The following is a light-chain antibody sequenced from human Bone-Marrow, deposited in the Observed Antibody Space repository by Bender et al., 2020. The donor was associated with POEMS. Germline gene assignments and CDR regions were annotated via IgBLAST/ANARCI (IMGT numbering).Light chain of an antibody. V-gene: IGLV2-8*01. J-gene: IGLJ1*01. Sequence: QSALTQPPSASGSPGQSVTISCTGTSSDVGGSNYVSWYQQHPGKAPKLMIYEVSKRPSGVPERFSGSNSGNTATLTISGTQAIDEADYYCQAWDSIFNYVFGTGTKVTVL. CDR3: QAWDSIFNYV. CDR1: SSDVGGSNY. CDR2: EVS.